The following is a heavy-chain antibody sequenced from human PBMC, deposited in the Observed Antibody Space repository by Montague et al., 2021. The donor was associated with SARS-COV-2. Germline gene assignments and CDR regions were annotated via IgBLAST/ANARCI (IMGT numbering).Heavy chain of an antibody. Sequence: SLRLSCAASGFTFSYYAMRWVRQAPGKGLEWVSGISWDSGNIAYGDSLKDRFTISRDNAKNSLYLQMNNLRPEDTALYYCAKDRRAITLAYFDYWGQGTLVTVSS. CDR1: GFTFSYYA. V-gene: IGHV3-9*01. J-gene: IGHJ4*02. CDR3: AKDRRAITLAYFDY. D-gene: IGHD1-14*01. CDR2: ISWDSGNI.